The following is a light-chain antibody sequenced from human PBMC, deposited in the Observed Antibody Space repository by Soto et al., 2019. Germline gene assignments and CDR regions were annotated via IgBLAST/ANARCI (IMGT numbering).Light chain of an antibody. CDR3: QTWGSGIVV. CDR2: LNSDGSH. V-gene: IGLV4-69*01. J-gene: IGLJ2*01. CDR1: RGHSNYA. Sequence: QPVLTQSPSASASLGASVKLTCTLSRGHSNYAIAWHQQQSEKGPRYLMKLNSDGSHSKVDGIPDRFSGSSSGAERYITISNLQSEDEADYYCQTWGSGIVVFGGGTKLTVL.